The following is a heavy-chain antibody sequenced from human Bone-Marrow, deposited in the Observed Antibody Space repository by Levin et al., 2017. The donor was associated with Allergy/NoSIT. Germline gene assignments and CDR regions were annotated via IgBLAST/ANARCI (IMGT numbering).Heavy chain of an antibody. J-gene: IGHJ4*02. Sequence: SVKISCKASGGPFRSSAITWVRQAPGQGLEWMGRLTPTLGPPSYAQRFQGRLTITADESIETAFLELNTLTSEDTAVYYCARAVAAATFDYWGQGTQVSVSS. CDR2: LTPTLGPP. V-gene: IGHV1-69*11. CDR3: ARAVAAATFDY. D-gene: IGHD6-19*01. CDR1: GGPFRSSA.